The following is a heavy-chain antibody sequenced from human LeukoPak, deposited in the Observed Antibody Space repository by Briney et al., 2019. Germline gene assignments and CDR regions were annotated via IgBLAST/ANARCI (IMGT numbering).Heavy chain of an antibody. Sequence: ASVKVSCKASGGTFSSYAISWVRQAPGQGLEWMGGIIPIFGTANYAQKFQGRVTITTDESTSTAYMEPSSLRSEDTAVYYCARGVSPETYYYYMDVWGKGTTVTVSS. D-gene: IGHD1-14*01. CDR3: ARGVSPETYYYYMDV. J-gene: IGHJ6*03. CDR2: IIPIFGTA. V-gene: IGHV1-69*05. CDR1: GGTFSSYA.